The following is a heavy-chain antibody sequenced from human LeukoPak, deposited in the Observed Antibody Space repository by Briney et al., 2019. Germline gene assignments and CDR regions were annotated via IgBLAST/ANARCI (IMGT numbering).Heavy chain of an antibody. Sequence: PGGFLRLSCAASGFSFRTDSMNWVPQAPGKGLEWVSYISGSSNTIYYADSVKGRFTISRDNAKNSLYLQMNSLRDEDTPLYYCARGPAAAIDYWGQGTLVTVSS. CDR1: GFSFRTDS. J-gene: IGHJ4*02. CDR2: ISGSSNTI. D-gene: IGHD2-2*01. V-gene: IGHV3-48*02. CDR3: ARGPAAAIDY.